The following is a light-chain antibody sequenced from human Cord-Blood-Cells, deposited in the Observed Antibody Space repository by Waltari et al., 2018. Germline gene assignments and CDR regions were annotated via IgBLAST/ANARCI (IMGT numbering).Light chain of an antibody. Sequence: EILMTQSPATLSVSPAESPTLYCRASQSVSSNLTWYQQKPGQTPRVLIYGAATRSTGIPARFSGSGSATAFTLTISSLLSEDFAVYYCQQYNNWPPFTFGGGTKVEIK. CDR3: QQYNNWPPFT. CDR1: QSVSSN. V-gene: IGKV3-15*01. J-gene: IGKJ4*01. CDR2: GAA.